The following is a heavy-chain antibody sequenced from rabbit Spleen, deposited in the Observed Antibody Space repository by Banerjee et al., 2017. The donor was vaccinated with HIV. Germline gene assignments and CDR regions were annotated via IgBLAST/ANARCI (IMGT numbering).Heavy chain of an antibody. CDR1: GVSFSFSNY. CDR3: ARDTGSSFSSYGMDL. D-gene: IGHD8-1*01. J-gene: IGHJ6*01. CDR2: IESGSSGFT. V-gene: IGHV1S40*01. Sequence: QSLEESGGDLVKPGAPLTLTCTASGVSFSFSNYMCWVRQAPGKGLEWIACIESGSSGFTYLASWAKGRHTISKTSSTTVTLQMTSLTAADTATYFCARDTGSSFSSYGMDLWGPGTLVTVS.